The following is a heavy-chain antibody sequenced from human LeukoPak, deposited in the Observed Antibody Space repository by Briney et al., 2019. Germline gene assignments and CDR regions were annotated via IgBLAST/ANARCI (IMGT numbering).Heavy chain of an antibody. V-gene: IGHV4-34*01. CDR1: GGSFSGYY. D-gene: IGHD3-10*01. CDR3: ATNPSGHL. J-gene: IGHJ5*02. CDR2: INHSGST. Sequence: SETLSLTCAVYGGSFSGYYWSWIRQPPGKGLEWAGEINHSGSTNYNPSLKIRVTISLDTSTNQFSLKLTSVTAADTAVYYCATNPSGHLWGQGTLVTVSS.